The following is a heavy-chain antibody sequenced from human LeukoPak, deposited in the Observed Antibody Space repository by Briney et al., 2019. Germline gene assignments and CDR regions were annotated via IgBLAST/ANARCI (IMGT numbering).Heavy chain of an antibody. CDR1: GGSISSSSYY. J-gene: IGHJ4*02. D-gene: IGHD1-7*01. V-gene: IGHV4-39*07. Sequence: PSETLSLTCTVSGGSISSSSYYWGWIRQPPGKGLEWIGSIYYSGSTYYNPSLKSRVTISVDTSKNQFSLKLSSVTTADTAVYYCARGTGNWNYRVWGQGTLVTVSA. CDR2: IYYSGST. CDR3: ARGTGNWNYRV.